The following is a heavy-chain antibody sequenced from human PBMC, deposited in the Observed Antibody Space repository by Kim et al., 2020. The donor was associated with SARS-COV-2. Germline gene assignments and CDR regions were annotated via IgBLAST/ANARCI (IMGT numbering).Heavy chain of an antibody. J-gene: IGHJ4*02. CDR2: IGSSGISI. Sequence: GGSLRLSCAASGFLFSSYEMTWVRQAPGKGLEWLSYIGSSGISIYYADSVKGRFTISRDNAKKSLYLQMNSLTAEDTAIYYCARDSPTGYGGGALPDYLDSWGQGTPVIVSS. CDR1: GFLFSSYE. V-gene: IGHV3-48*03. CDR3: ARDSPTGYGGGALPDYLDS. D-gene: IGHD5-12*01.